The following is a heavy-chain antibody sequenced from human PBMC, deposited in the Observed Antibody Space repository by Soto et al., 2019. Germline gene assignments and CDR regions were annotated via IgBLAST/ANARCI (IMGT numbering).Heavy chain of an antibody. CDR2: IGGSGATI. Sequence: GGSLRLSCAASGFSFSSYDMTWVRQAPGKGLEWVSTIGGSGATIYSAGSVKGRFTISRDNSKNTVYLRMNSLRAEDTAVYYCARDAGIYDSSTGFYYYYGMDVWGQGTMVTVSS. CDR3: ARDAGIYDSSTGFYYYYGMDV. J-gene: IGHJ6*02. V-gene: IGHV3-23*01. CDR1: GFSFSSYD. D-gene: IGHD3-9*01.